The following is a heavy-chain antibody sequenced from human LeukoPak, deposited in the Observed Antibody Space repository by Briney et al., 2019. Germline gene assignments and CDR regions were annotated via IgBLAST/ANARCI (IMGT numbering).Heavy chain of an antibody. Sequence: GGSLRLSCEASGFTFNTYGMHWVRQAPGKGLEWVADMRNDGRDIYYADSVKGRFTISRDNSKNTLYLQMNSLRVEDTAVYYCARDQSPKWGSGERYLDYWGQGTLVTVSS. J-gene: IGHJ4*02. CDR3: ARDQSPKWGSGERYLDY. D-gene: IGHD7-27*01. CDR2: MRNDGRDI. CDR1: GFTFNTYG. V-gene: IGHV3-33*01.